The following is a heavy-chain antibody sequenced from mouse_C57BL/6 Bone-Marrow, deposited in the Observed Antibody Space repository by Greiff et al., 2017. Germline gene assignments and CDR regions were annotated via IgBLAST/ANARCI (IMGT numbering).Heavy chain of an antibody. J-gene: IGHJ2*01. CDR1: GYTFTSYW. CDR3: ERMGWSFDY. Sequence: QVQLQQPGAELVKPGASVKLSCKASGYTFTSYWMQWVKKRPGQGLEWIGEIDPSDSYTNYKQKFKGKATLNVDTSPSTAYMQLSSLTSEDSAVYYCERMGWSFDYWGQGTTLTVSS. CDR2: IDPSDSYT. V-gene: IGHV1-50*01. D-gene: IGHD2-3*01.